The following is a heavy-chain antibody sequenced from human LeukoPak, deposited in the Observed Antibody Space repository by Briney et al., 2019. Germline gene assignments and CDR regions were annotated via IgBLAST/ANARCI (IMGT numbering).Heavy chain of an antibody. CDR3: AQRGGDYGDYYFDY. Sequence: GASVKVSCKASGGTFSSYAITWVRQAPGQGLEWMGGIIPIFGKAKYAQKVQGRVTMSTDESTSTAYMELSSLRSEDTAVYYCAQRGGDYGDYYFDYWGQGTLVTVSS. D-gene: IGHD4-17*01. J-gene: IGHJ4*02. CDR1: GGTFSSYA. CDR2: IIPIFGKA. V-gene: IGHV1-69*05.